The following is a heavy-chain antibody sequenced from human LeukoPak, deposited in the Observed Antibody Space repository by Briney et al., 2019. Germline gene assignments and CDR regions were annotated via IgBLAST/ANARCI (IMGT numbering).Heavy chain of an antibody. J-gene: IGHJ5*01. Sequence: GGSLRLSCAASGFTFSDSAMNWVRQAPGKGLEWISSISGSGGSTYYADAVKGRWTISRDNSRNTVFLQMNSLRAEDTAFYYCVKGGQRYDFWRFAYWAHGTLVTVSS. CDR2: ISGSGGST. CDR1: GFTFSDSA. V-gene: IGHV3-23*01. CDR3: VKGGQRYDFWRFAY. D-gene: IGHD3-3*01.